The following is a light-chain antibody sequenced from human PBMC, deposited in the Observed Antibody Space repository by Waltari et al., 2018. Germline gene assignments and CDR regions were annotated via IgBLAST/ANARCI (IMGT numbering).Light chain of an antibody. V-gene: IGKV1-33*01. CDR2: TAS. Sequence: DIQMTHSPSSLSASVGDRLPITCQASQDIYNFLNWYQQKPAEVPRHLIYTASNWETGVPSKISGGGAVTDSSLTIPSLQPEDIATYYRQEYANSLTFGGGTKVEIK. CDR3: QEYANSLT. CDR1: QDIYNF. J-gene: IGKJ4*01.